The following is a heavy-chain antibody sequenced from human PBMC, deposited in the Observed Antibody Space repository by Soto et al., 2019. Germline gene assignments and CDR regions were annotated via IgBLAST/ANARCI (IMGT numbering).Heavy chain of an antibody. Sequence: GGSLRLSCAASGFTFSSYSMNWVRQAPGKGLEWVSSISSSSSYIYYADSVKGRLTISRDNAKNSLYLQMNSLRAEDTAVYYCARGYYDYVWGSYRYRGLDYFDYWGQGT. CDR2: ISSSSSYI. D-gene: IGHD3-16*02. V-gene: IGHV3-21*01. J-gene: IGHJ4*02. CDR3: ARGYYDYVWGSYRYRGLDYFDY. CDR1: GFTFSSYS.